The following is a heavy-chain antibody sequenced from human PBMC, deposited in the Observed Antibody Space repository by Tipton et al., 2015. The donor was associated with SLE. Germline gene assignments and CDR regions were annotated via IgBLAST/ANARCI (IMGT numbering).Heavy chain of an antibody. Sequence: QSGAEVKKPGASVKVSCKASGYIFTDYDINWVRQATGQGLEWMGWMNPNSGKVGFAQKFQGRVTMTSDTSIGTAYMELSSLRPDDTAVYYCARLGYSYDYAFDVRGQGTTVTVSS. D-gene: IGHD5-18*01. CDR1: GYIFTDYD. V-gene: IGHV1-8*02. J-gene: IGHJ6*02. CDR3: ARLGYSYDYAFDV. CDR2: MNPNSGKV.